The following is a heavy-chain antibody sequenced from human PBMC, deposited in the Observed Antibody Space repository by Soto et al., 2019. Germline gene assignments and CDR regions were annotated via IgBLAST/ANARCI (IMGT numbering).Heavy chain of an antibody. CDR3: AKGKHGYKTYYYDSSGYYYSLSFDY. Sequence: GGSLRLSCAASGFTFSSYAMSWVRQAPGKGLEWVSAISGSGGSTYYADSVKGRFTISRDNSKNTLYLQMNSLRAEDTAVYYCAKGKHGYKTYYYDSSGYYYSLSFDYWGQGTLVTVSS. V-gene: IGHV3-23*01. J-gene: IGHJ4*02. D-gene: IGHD3-22*01. CDR2: ISGSGGST. CDR1: GFTFSSYA.